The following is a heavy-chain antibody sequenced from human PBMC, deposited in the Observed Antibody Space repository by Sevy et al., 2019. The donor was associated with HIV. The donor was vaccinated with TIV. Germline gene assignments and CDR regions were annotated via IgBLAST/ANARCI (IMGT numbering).Heavy chain of an antibody. CDR1: GFTFSSHG. CDR3: ARDKDYSNYLPDY. V-gene: IGHV3-33*01. CDR2: IWYDGSNK. Sequence: GGSLRLSCAASGFTFSSHGMHWVRQAPGKGLEWVAVIWYDGSNKYYADSVKGRFTISRDNSKSTLFMQINSLRAEDTAVYFCARDKDYSNYLPDYWGQGTLGTVCS. D-gene: IGHD4-4*01. J-gene: IGHJ4*02.